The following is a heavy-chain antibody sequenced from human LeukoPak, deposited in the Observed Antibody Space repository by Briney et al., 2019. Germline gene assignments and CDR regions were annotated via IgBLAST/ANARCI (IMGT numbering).Heavy chain of an antibody. J-gene: IGHJ4*02. V-gene: IGHV1-69*05. Sequence: SVMISCKAAAGTFISCDIIWVRRPPAQGLEWMGGIIPIFGTANYAQKFQGRVTITTDESTSTAYMELSSLRSEDTAVYYCAREDMRYWGQGTLVTVSS. CDR2: IIPIFGTA. CDR1: AGTFISCD. CDR3: AREDMRY.